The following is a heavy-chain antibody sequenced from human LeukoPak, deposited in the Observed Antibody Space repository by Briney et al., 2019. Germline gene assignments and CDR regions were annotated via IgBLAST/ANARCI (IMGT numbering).Heavy chain of an antibody. V-gene: IGHV1-8*01. CDR2: MNPNNGNT. CDR1: GYTFTSYD. D-gene: IGHD1-1*01. J-gene: IGHJ6*02. Sequence: ASVKVSCKASGYTFTSYDINWVRQVTGQGLEWMGWMNPNNGNTDYAQKFQGRVTLTRNTSISTAYMEVNSLRSEDTAVYYCARDAGHQLSRRNYYAMDVWGQGTTVTVSS. CDR3: ARDAGHQLSRRNYYAMDV.